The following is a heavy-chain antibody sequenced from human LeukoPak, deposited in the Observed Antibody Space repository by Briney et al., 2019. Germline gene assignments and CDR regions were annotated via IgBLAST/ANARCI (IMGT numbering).Heavy chain of an antibody. CDR2: MSGSGGDT. D-gene: IGHD2-8*02. CDR3: AKDTGSSFDY. V-gene: IGHV3-23*01. CDR1: GFTLSSYY. J-gene: IGHJ4*02. Sequence: GGSLRLSCAASGFTLSSYYMSWVRQAPGRGREWVSDMSGSGGDTYYADSVKGRFTISRDNSKNTLYLQMNSLRAEDTAVYYCAKDTGSSFDYWGQGTLVTVSS.